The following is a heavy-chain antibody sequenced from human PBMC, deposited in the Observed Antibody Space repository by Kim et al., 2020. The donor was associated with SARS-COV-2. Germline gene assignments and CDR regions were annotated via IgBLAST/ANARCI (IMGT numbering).Heavy chain of an antibody. Sequence: AESVKRRFTCPRDNSKNTMYLERSSLRAEDTAVYYCARGGYYDSSGYLGYWGQGTRVTVSS. CDR3: ARGGYYDSSGYLGY. J-gene: IGHJ4*02. V-gene: IGHV3-30*15. D-gene: IGHD3-22*01.